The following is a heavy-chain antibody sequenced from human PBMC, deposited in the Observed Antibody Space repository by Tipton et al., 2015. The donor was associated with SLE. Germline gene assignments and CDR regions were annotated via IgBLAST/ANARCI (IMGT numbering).Heavy chain of an antibody. D-gene: IGHD2-8*02. CDR1: GYSFTTYA. J-gene: IGHJ6*02. CDR3: AATVTALSGAVYYGMDV. V-gene: IGHV1-58*01. Sequence: QSGAEVKKPGASVKISCKASGYSFTTYALHWVRQDPGQRLEWIGWIVVGSGLTTYAQKFQERVTISSDMSTTTVFLELSSLGSEDTAMYYCAATVTALSGAVYYGMDVWGHGTTVTVSS. CDR2: IVVGSGLT.